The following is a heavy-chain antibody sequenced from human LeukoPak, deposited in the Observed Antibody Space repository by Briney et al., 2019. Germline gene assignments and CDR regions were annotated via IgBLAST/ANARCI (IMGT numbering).Heavy chain of an antibody. J-gene: IGHJ2*01. CDR1: GFTVSSNY. D-gene: IGHD6-19*01. Sequence: GGSLRLSCAASGFTVSSNYMSWVRQAPGKGLEWVSVIYSGGSTYYADSVKGRFTISRDNSKNTLYLQMNSLRAEDTAVYYCASSSSGWSPPYFDLWGRGTLVTVSS. CDR3: ASSSSGWSPPYFDL. CDR2: IYSGGST. V-gene: IGHV3-66*01.